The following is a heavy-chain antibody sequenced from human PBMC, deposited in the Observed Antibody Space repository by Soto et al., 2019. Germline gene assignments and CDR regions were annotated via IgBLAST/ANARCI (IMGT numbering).Heavy chain of an antibody. D-gene: IGHD3-10*01. J-gene: IGHJ6*03. Sequence: GGSLRLSCAASGFTFSSYGMHWVRRAPGKGLEWVAVISYDGSNKYYADSVKGRFTISRDNSKNTLYLQMNSLRAEDTAVYYCAKDGNLVWFRELSSLGYYYYYMDVWGKGTTVTVSS. CDR3: AKDGNLVWFRELSSLGYYYYYMDV. CDR2: ISYDGSNK. V-gene: IGHV3-30*18. CDR1: GFTFSSYG.